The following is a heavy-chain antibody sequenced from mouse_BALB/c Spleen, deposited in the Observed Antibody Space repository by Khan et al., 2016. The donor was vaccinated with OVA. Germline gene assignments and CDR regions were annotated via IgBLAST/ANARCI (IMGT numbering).Heavy chain of an antibody. Sequence: QVQLKQSGPGLVAPSQSLSITCTISGFSLTNYGVHWVRQPPGKGLEWLVVIWSDGSTTYNSALKSRLTISKENSTSHAFLKVHSRQTDDTDMYFCARQPYYDYNIMDYWGQGTSVTVSS. D-gene: IGHD2-4*01. V-gene: IGHV2-6-1*01. CDR3: ARQPYYDYNIMDY. CDR1: GFSLTNYG. CDR2: IWSDGST. J-gene: IGHJ4*01.